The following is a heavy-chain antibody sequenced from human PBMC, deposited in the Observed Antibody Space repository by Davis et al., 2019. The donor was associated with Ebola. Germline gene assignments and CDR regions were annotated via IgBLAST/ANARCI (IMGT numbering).Heavy chain of an antibody. CDR3: AKVGGAAAVFDYYYGMDV. J-gene: IGHJ6*02. Sequence: GESLKISCAASGFTFSSYGMHWVRQAPGKGLEWVAFIRYDGSNKYYADSVKGRFTISRDNSKNTLYLQMNSLRAEDTAVYYCAKVGGAAAVFDYYYGMDVWGQGTTVTVSS. CDR2: IRYDGSNK. CDR1: GFTFSSYG. V-gene: IGHV3-30*02. D-gene: IGHD6-13*01.